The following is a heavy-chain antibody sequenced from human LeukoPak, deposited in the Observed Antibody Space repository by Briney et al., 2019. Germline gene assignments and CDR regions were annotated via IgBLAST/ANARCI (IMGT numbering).Heavy chain of an antibody. CDR3: ARRVVNNRNWYFNL. CDR2: IYPGDSDT. Sequence: GESLKISCKGFGYSFTRNWIGWVRQMPGKGLEWMGIIYPGDSDTRYSPSFQGQVTISADKSINTAYLQWSSLEASDTAMYYCARRVVNNRNWYFNLWGRGTLVTVSS. J-gene: IGHJ2*01. CDR1: GYSFTRNW. V-gene: IGHV5-51*01. D-gene: IGHD4-23*01.